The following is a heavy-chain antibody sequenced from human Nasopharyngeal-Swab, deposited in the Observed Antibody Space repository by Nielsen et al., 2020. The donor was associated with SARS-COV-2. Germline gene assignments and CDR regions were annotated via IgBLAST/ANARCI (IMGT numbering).Heavy chain of an antibody. CDR1: GVSFSNYN. CDR3: ATHDGSGVATN. V-gene: IGHV3-21*01. J-gene: IGHJ4*02. CDR2: ISPSSTFM. D-gene: IGHD3-10*01. Sequence: GGSLRLSCAAFGVSFSNYNMNWVRQAPGKGLEWVSFISPSSTFMYYAASVQGRFTIFRDNAKNSLYLQMDSLRAEDTAVYYCATHDGSGVATNWGQGTLVTVPS.